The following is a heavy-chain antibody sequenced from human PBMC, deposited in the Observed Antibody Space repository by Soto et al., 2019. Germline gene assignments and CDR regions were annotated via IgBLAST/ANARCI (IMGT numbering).Heavy chain of an antibody. CDR3: ARLVNIFDFDY. CDR2: IYPGDSDT. J-gene: IGHJ4*02. V-gene: IGHV5-51*01. Sequence: GESLKISCKGPGYSFTNYWIGWVRQMPGKGLEWMGIIYPGDSDTRYSPSFQGQVAISADKSISTAYLQWSSLKASDTAMYYCARLVNIFDFDYWGQGTLVTVSS. CDR1: GYSFTNYW. D-gene: IGHD2-21*01.